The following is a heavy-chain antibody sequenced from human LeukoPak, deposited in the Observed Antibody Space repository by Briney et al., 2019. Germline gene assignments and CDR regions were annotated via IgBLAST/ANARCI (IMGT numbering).Heavy chain of an antibody. J-gene: IGHJ6*02. CDR1: GFTFSSYG. D-gene: IGHD1-26*01. Sequence: GGSLRLSCAVSGFTFSSYGMHWVRQAPGKGLEWVAVISYDGSNKYYADSVKGRLTISRDKSKNTLYLQMNSLRAEDTAVYYCAKDLLGGDSGSYYEVGELGMDVWGQGTTVTVSS. CDR3: AKDLLGGDSGSYYEVGELGMDV. CDR2: ISYDGSNK. V-gene: IGHV3-30*18.